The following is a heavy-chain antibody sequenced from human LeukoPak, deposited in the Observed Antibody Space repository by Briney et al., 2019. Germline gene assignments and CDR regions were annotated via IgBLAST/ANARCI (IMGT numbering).Heavy chain of an antibody. V-gene: IGHV4-34*01. Sequence: SETLSLTCAVYGGSFSGYYWSWIRQPPGKGLEWIGEINHSGSTNYNPSLKSRVTMSVDTSKNQFSLKLSSVTAADMAVYYCARGLRRRSFGDYWGQGTLVTVSS. CDR1: GGSFSGYY. J-gene: IGHJ4*02. D-gene: IGHD3-16*01. CDR3: ARGLRRRSFGDY. CDR2: INHSGST.